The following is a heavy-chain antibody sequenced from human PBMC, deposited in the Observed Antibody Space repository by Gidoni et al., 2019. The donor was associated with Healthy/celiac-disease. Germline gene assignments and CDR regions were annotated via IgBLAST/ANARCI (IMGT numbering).Heavy chain of an antibody. CDR3: ASSTTYYYYYCMDV. D-gene: IGHD1-1*01. CDR1: GGNFSSYA. J-gene: IGHJ6*03. Sequence: QVQPVQSGAEAKQHRSSVKCSCKDSGGNFSSYAISWVRQAPGQGLEWMGGIIPIFCTANYAQKFQGRVTITAYKSTSTAYMELSSLRAEDTAVDYCASSTTYYYYYCMDVWGKGTTVTVSS. CDR2: IIPIFCTA. V-gene: IGHV1-69*06.